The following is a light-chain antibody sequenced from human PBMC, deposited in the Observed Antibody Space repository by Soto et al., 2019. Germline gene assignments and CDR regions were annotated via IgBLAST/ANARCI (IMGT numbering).Light chain of an antibody. CDR3: QQYNSWPLT. Sequence: EIVMTQSPATLSVSPGERATLSCRASQRVSNNLAWHQQKPGQAPRLLIYGASTRATDIPAKFSGSGSGTEFSLTISSLQSEDFALYYCQQYNSWPLTFGGGTQVEI. J-gene: IGKJ4*01. CDR1: QRVSNN. V-gene: IGKV3-15*01. CDR2: GAS.